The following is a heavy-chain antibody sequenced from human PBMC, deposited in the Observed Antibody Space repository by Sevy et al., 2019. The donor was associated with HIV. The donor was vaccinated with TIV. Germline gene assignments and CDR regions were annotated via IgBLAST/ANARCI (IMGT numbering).Heavy chain of an antibody. D-gene: IGHD2-21*02. Sequence: GSLRLSCAASGFTFSDYDMHWVRQAPGKGLEWVAVMSHDGNYKNHANSVKVRFTISRDNFKNTLYLQMNSLRVEDTAVYFCARLFSCGGDCYYLDYWGQGAPVTVSS. CDR1: GFTFSDYD. J-gene: IGHJ4*02. CDR2: MSHDGNYK. CDR3: ARLFSCGGDCYYLDY. V-gene: IGHV3-30*04.